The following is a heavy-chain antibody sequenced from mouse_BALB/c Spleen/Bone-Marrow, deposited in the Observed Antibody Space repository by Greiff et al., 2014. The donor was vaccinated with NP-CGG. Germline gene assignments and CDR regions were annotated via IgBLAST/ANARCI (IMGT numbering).Heavy chain of an antibody. Sequence: VQLQQSGPELVKPGASVKISCKTSGYTFTEYSMHWVKQSHGKSLEWSGGINPNNGVTSYNQKFKDKATLTVDKSSNTAYMELRSLTSEDSAVYFCARWGWDFATGYWGQGTSVTVSS. CDR3: ARWGWDFATGY. V-gene: IGHV1-18*01. CDR2: INPNNGVT. J-gene: IGHJ4*01. CDR1: GYTFTEYS. D-gene: IGHD3-3*01.